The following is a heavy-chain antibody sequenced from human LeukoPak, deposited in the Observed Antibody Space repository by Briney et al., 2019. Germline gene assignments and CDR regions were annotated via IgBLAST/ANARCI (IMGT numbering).Heavy chain of an antibody. CDR3: ARADSVDSSFGVVTSGWFDS. CDR1: CGSISSYY. D-gene: IGHD3-3*01. J-gene: IGHJ5*01. V-gene: IGHV4-59*01. Sequence: PSETLSLTCTVSCGSISSYYWSWIRQPPGKGLEWIGYIYYSGSTNYNPSLKSRVTISVDTSKNQFSLKLSSVTAADTAVYYCARADSVDSSFGVVTSGWFDSWGQGILVTVSS. CDR2: IYYSGST.